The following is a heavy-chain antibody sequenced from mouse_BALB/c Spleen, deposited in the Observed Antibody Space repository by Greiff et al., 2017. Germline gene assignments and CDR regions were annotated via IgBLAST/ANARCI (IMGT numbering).Heavy chain of an antibody. D-gene: IGHD1-1*01. CDR1: GFTFSSFG. CDR3: ARVITTVVDAMDY. V-gene: IGHV5-17*02. Sequence: EVKLVESGGGLVQPGGSRKLSCAASGFTFSSFGMHWVRQAPEKGLEWVAYISSGSSTIYYADTVKGRFTISRDNPKNTLFLQMTSLRSEDTAMYYCARVITTVVDAMDYWGQGTSVTVSS. J-gene: IGHJ4*01. CDR2: ISSGSSTI.